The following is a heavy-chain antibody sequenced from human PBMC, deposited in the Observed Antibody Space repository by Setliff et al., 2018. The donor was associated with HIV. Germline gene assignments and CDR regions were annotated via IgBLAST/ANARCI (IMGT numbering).Heavy chain of an antibody. V-gene: IGHV4-38-2*02. CDR2: INHSGRT. J-gene: IGHJ3*02. CDR1: GASISSDT. CDR3: AREDTTGYYSLSAFDI. Sequence: SETLSLTCIVSGASISSDTWGWIRQPPGKGLEWIGSINHSGRTKYNPSLKSRVTMSVDTSKNQFSLKLKSVTAADTAVYYCAREDTTGYYSLSAFDIWGQGTLVTVSS. D-gene: IGHD3-22*01.